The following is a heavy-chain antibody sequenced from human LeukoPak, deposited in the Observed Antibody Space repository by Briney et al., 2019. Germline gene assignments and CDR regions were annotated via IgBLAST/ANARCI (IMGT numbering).Heavy chain of an antibody. D-gene: IGHD3-16*01. V-gene: IGHV3-23*05. Sequence: GVSLRLFCAASVFTFSNYGMSWVRQASGKGLEWVSAIGSTGFTTYYADSVKGRFTISRDNSKDALYLHMNSLRAEDTAIFYCAQLQGGGSYYWGQGTPVTVSS. CDR2: IGSTGFTT. CDR3: AQLQGGGSYY. CDR1: VFTFSNYG. J-gene: IGHJ4*02.